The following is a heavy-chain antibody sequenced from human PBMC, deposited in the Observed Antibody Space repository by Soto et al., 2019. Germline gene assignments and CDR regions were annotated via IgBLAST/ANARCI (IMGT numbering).Heavy chain of an antibody. V-gene: IGHV5-51*01. CDR1: GYSFATYW. CDR3: ARQGSGSDYGMDV. CDR2: IYPGDSDT. D-gene: IGHD3-22*01. J-gene: IGHJ6*02. Sequence: GESLKISCKASGYSFATYWIGWVRQMPGKGLEWMGIIYPGDSDTMYSPSFQGQVTISADKSISTAYLQWSSLKASDTAMYYCARQGSGSDYGMDVWGQGTTVTVSS.